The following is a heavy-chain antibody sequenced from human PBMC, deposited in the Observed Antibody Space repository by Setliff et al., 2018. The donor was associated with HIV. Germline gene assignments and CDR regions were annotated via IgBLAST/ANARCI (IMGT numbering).Heavy chain of an antibody. V-gene: IGHV4-59*08. J-gene: IGHJ4*02. D-gene: IGHD3-10*01. CDR3: ARQGGYNSPLMV. Sequence: PSETLSLTCTVSGGSITSYYWNWIRQSPGKGLEWIGYIFDSGTTKYNPSVTSRVTISVDASKNQFFLQLISVTAADTAVYYCARQGGYNSPLMVWGQGMLVTVSS. CDR1: GGSITSYY. CDR2: IFDSGTT.